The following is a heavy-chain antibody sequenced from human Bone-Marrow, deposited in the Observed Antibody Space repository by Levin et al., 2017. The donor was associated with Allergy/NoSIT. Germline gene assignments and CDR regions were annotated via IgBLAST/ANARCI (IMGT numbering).Heavy chain of an antibody. J-gene: IGHJ5*02. CDR2: MNPKSGNT. D-gene: IGHD6-6*01. CDR1: GDTFSSYD. Sequence: ASVKVSCKASGDTFSSYDINWVRQASGQGLEWMGWMNPKSGNTVYAQKFQGRVTMTRNTSISTAYMDLSSLRSDDTAVYYCAPGQGHLVGPPWGQGTLVTVSS. V-gene: IGHV1-8*01. CDR3: APGQGHLVGPP.